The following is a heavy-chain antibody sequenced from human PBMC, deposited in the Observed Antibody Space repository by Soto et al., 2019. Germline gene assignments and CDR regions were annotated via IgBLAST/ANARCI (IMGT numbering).Heavy chain of an antibody. CDR2: LWHDGSHE. D-gene: IGHD3-16*01. V-gene: IGHV3-33*01. J-gene: IGHJ4*02. CDR1: GFTFINYG. Sequence: SGGSLRLSCAASGFTFINYGMHWVRQAPGRGLEWVAVLWHDGSHEYYADSVKGRFTISRDNSRNMLYLQMNSLRAEDTALYYCAGGHYCFDYCGQGTQVTVSS. CDR3: AGGHYCFDY.